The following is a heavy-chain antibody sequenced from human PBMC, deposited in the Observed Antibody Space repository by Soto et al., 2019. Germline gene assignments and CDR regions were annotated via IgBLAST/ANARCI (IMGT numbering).Heavy chain of an antibody. CDR3: ARDVHYCSSTGCYYWFDP. Sequence: EVQLVESGGALVQPGGSLRLSCAASGFTLSSRWMSWVRQTPGKGLEWVANINQDGSEKNYVDSVKGRFTISRDNAKNSLYLQMNSLRAEDTAVYYCARDVHYCSSTGCYYWFDPWGQGTLVTVSS. D-gene: IGHD2-2*01. CDR2: INQDGSEK. J-gene: IGHJ5*02. CDR1: GFTLSSRW. V-gene: IGHV3-7*01.